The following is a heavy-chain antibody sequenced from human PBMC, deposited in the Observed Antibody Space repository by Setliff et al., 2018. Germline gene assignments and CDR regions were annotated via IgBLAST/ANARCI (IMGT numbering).Heavy chain of an antibody. CDR2: IYDSGSS. CDR1: GGSVSNSGFF. V-gene: IGHV4-39*01. D-gene: IGHD2-15*01. Sequence: PSETLSLTCTVSGGSVSNSGFFWGWLRQAPGKGLEWIGNIYDSGSSNYNASLKSRLIITRDTSKNQISLKLTSVTAADTAVYYCGRGFSRIEGWGNWFDPWSLRLSWSPSPQ. CDR3: GRGFSRIEGWGNWFDP. J-gene: IGHJ5*02.